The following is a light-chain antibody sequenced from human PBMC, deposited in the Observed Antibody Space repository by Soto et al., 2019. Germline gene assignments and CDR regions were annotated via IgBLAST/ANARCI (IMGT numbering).Light chain of an antibody. J-gene: IGLJ3*02. Sequence: QSVLTQPPSASATPGQRVIISCSGSRSNIGTNSVSWYQQVPGMAPKLLIYRHDQRPSGVPDRVSGSKSGTAASLAISAVQSEDEADYYCASWDDGLSGWVFGGGTKL. CDR1: RSNIGTNS. CDR2: RHD. CDR3: ASWDDGLSGWV. V-gene: IGLV1-44*01.